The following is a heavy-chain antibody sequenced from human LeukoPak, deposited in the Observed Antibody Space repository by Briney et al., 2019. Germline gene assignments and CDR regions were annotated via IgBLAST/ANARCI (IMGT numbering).Heavy chain of an antibody. J-gene: IGHJ4*02. D-gene: IGHD6-19*01. Sequence: ASVTVSCTASGYTFTIYGINWVRQAPGQGLEWMGWISAYNGNTKHAQKLQGRVTMTTDTSTSTAYMELRSLRSDDTAVYYCARAGITSGWVQNMDYWGQGTLVTVSS. V-gene: IGHV1-18*01. CDR3: ARAGITSGWVQNMDY. CDR1: GYTFTIYG. CDR2: ISAYNGNT.